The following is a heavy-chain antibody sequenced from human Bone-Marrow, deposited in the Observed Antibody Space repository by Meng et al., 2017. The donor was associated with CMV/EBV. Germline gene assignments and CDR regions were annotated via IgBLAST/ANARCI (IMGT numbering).Heavy chain of an antibody. CDR1: GYTFTSYY. Sequence: ASVKVSCKASGYTFTSYYMHWVRQAPGQGLEWMGIINPSGGSTSCAQKFQGRVTMTRDTSTSTVYMELSSLRSEDTAVYYCARVVRNYDFWSGYSDYWGQGTLVTVSS. V-gene: IGHV1-46*01. J-gene: IGHJ4*02. D-gene: IGHD3-3*01. CDR3: ARVVRNYDFWSGYSDY. CDR2: INPSGGST.